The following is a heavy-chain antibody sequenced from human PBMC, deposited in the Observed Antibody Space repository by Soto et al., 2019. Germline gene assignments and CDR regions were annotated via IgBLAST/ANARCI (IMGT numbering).Heavy chain of an antibody. CDR2: VNPNGGGT. CDR1: GCPFTGHY. D-gene: IGHD6-25*01. Sequence: XSVKVSCKASGCPFTGHYMHWVRQAPGQGLEWMGWVNPNGGGTILAQKFQGRVTLTRDTSISTAYMELTTLKSDDTAVYYCARGGAAWTYYYYGMDVWGQGTTVTVSS. V-gene: IGHV1-2*02. CDR3: ARGGAAWTYYYYGMDV. J-gene: IGHJ6*02.